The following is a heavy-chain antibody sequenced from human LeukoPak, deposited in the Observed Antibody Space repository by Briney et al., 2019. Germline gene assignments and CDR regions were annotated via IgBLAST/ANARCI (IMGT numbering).Heavy chain of an antibody. D-gene: IGHD1-7*01. CDR1: GLTVSNFA. V-gene: IGHV3-64*02. CDR2: INENGGST. J-gene: IGHJ3*02. CDR3: AREGIGNYNDAFDI. Sequence: GWSLRRSCAAYGLTVSNFAMVWVRQAPGKGPEFVAGINENGGSTYYPDSVKGRFTISRDSSKNTLYLQMGSLRAEDMAVYYCAREGIGNYNDAFDIWGQGTMVTVSS.